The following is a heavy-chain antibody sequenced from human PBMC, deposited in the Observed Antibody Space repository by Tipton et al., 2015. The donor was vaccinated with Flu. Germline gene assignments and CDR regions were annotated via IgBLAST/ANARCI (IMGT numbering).Heavy chain of an antibody. V-gene: IGHV4-59*11. D-gene: IGHD3-16*01. CDR1: GGSISSHY. J-gene: IGHJ3*02. CDR2: IYYSGSI. CDR3: AREWGDAFDI. Sequence: TLSLTCTVSGGSISSHYWSCIRQPPGKGLEWIGYIYYSGSISYNPSLKSRVTISVDTSKNRFSLKLSSVTAADTAVYYCAREWGDAFDIWGQGTMVTVSS.